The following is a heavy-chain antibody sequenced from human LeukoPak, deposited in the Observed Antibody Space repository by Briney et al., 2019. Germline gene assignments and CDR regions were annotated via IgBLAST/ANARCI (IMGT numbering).Heavy chain of an antibody. D-gene: IGHD3-22*01. V-gene: IGHV3-21*01. J-gene: IGHJ4*02. CDR1: GFTFSSYG. CDR3: ARDQSSGQVSITMIVREFDY. Sequence: PGGTLRLSCAASGFTFSSYGMSWVRQAPGKGLEWVSSISSSSSYIYYADSVKGRFTISRDNAKNSLYLQMNSLRAEDTAVYYCARDQSSGQVSITMIVREFDYWGQGTLVTVSS. CDR2: ISSSSSYI.